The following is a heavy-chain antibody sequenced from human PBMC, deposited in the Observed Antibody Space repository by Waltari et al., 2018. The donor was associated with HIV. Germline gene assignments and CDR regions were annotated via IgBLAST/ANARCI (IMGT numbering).Heavy chain of an antibody. CDR3: VRAAIYSRGCFDY. CDR2: MNPNSGDT. D-gene: IGHD6-19*01. V-gene: IGHV1-8*01. J-gene: IGHJ4*02. Sequence: QVQLVQSGAEVKKPGASVKVSCKASGYTFTSYDINWGRQAPGQGREWMGWMNPNSGDTGYAQKFQGRITMTSNTSISTVYMELSSLTSEETAVYYCVRAAIYSRGCFDYWGQGTLVTVSS. CDR1: GYTFTSYD.